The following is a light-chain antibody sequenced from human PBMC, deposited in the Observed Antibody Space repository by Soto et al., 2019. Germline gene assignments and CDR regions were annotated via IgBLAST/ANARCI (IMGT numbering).Light chain of an antibody. V-gene: IGLV2-14*01. J-gene: IGLJ2*01. CDR1: ISDIGGYNF. Sequence: QSALTQPASVSGSPGQSITISCTGTISDIGGYNFISWYQHHPGKAPKLVIYDVNNRPSGISYRFSGSKSGNTASLTISGLQAEDEADYYCASYTRYTTLVFGGGTHLTVL. CDR2: DVN. CDR3: ASYTRYTTLV.